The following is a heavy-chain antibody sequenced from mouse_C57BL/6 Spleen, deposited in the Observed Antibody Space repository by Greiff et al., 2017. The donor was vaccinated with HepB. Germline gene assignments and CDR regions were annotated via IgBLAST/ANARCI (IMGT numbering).Heavy chain of an antibody. Sequence: VQLQQPGAELVRPGSSVKLSCKASGYTFTSYWMHWVKQRPIQGLEWIGNIDPSDSETHYNQKFKDKATLTVDKSSSTAYMQLSSLTSEDSAVYYCARLTGPNWYFDVWGTGTTVTVSS. J-gene: IGHJ1*03. D-gene: IGHD4-1*01. CDR3: ARLTGPNWYFDV. V-gene: IGHV1-52*01. CDR2: IDPSDSET. CDR1: GYTFTSYW.